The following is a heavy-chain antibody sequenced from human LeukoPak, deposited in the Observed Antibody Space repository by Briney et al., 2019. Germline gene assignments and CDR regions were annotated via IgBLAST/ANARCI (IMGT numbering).Heavy chain of an antibody. D-gene: IGHD4-17*01. J-gene: IGHJ6*03. CDR3: AGAYGDYVYYYYYMDV. CDR1: GFTFSIYS. V-gene: IGHV3-48*04. CDR2: ISGGSSTI. Sequence: PGGSLRLSCAASGFTFSIYSMNWVRQSPGRGLEGVSYISGGSSTIYYADSVKGRFTISRDNAKNSLYLQMNSLRAEDTAVYYCAGAYGDYVYYYYYMDVWGKGTTVTVSS.